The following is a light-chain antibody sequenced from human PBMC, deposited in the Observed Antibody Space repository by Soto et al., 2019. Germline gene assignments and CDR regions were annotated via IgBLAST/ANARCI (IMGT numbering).Light chain of an antibody. CDR2: GNS. CDR3: QSYDSGLSVV. V-gene: IGLV1-40*01. Sequence: QSVLTQPPSVSGAPGQRVTISCTGSSSNIGAGYDVHWYQQLPGTAPKLLIYGNSNRPSGVPDRFSGSKSGTSASLAITGLQAEYEADYSCQSYDSGLSVVFGGGTKLTVL. J-gene: IGLJ2*01. CDR1: SSNIGAGYD.